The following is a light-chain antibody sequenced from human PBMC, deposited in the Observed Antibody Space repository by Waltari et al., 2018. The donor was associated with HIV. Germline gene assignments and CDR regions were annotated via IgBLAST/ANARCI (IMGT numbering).Light chain of an antibody. J-gene: IGLJ2*01. V-gene: IGLV2-23*01. CDR3: CSYAGGSTYVV. CDR2: GGS. CDR1: SSDVGSYNI. Sequence: QSALTQPASVSGSPGQSITISCTGTSSDVGSYNIVSWYQQHPGKAPKHVISGGSKLPSGLSNRFSGSKSGNTASLTSSGLQAEDEADYYCCSYAGGSTYVVFGGGTKLTVL.